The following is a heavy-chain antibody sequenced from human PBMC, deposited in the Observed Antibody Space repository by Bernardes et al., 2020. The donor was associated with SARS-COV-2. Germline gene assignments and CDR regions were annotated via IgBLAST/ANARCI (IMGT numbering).Heavy chain of an antibody. CDR3: VRGLAIGP. CDR2: VNPKTGDT. Sequence: AAWKDYCQASGYIPTAYYIHWVRQAPGQGLQWMGSVNPKTGDTHSAQKLHARVTMTWDMSISTASMELINLRFDDTAVYYCVRGLAIGPWGQGTLVTVSS. J-gene: IGHJ5*02. CDR1: GYIPTAYY. V-gene: IGHV1-2*02. D-gene: IGHD2-21*01.